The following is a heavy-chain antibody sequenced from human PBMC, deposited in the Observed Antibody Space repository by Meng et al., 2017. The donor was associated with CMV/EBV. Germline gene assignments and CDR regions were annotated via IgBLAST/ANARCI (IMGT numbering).Heavy chain of an antibody. D-gene: IGHD1-7*01. V-gene: IGHV1-69*12. Sequence: VQLVQSGAGVKKPGAPVKVSCKASGGTFSSYAISWVRQAPGQGLEWMGGTIPIFGTANYAQKFQGRVTITADESTSTAYMELSSLRSEDTAVYYCARGSGAGTTWSYFDYWGQGTLVTVSS. CDR3: ARGSGAGTTWSYFDY. CDR1: GGTFSSYA. J-gene: IGHJ4*02. CDR2: TIPIFGTA.